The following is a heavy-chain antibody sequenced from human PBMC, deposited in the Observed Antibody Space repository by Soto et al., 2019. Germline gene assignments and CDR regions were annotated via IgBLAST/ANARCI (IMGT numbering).Heavy chain of an antibody. J-gene: IGHJ4*02. CDR2: INAGNGNT. CDR1: GYTLTNYA. V-gene: IGHV1-3*01. CDR3: ARDLGGWPDY. Sequence: VKVSFKASGYTLTNYAIHLVRQAPGQRLEWMGWINAGNGNTKYSQKFQGRVTITRDTSASTAYMELSSLRSEDTAVYYCARDLGGWPDYWGQGTLVTVSS. D-gene: IGHD2-15*01.